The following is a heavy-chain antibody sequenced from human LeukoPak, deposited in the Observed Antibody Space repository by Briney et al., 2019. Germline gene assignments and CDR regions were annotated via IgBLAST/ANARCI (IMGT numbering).Heavy chain of an antibody. Sequence: ASVKVSCKASGYTYTSYDINWVRQDTGQGLEWMGWMNPNSGNTGYAQKLQGRVTMTRNTSISTAYMELSSLRSEDTAVYYCARERGQYSSSSGWFDPWGQGTLVTVSS. CDR2: MNPNSGNT. J-gene: IGHJ5*02. V-gene: IGHV1-8*01. D-gene: IGHD6-6*01. CDR1: GYTYTSYD. CDR3: ARERGQYSSSSGWFDP.